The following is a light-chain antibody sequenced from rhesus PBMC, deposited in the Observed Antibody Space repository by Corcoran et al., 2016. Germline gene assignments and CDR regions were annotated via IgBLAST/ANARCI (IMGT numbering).Light chain of an antibody. CDR3: YQHSSGYS. Sequence: IVMTQSPATLSLSPGERATLSCRASQSGSSNLAWYQQQPGQAPRIRIFGASSRATGIPERFSGSGSGTDLPLTISSLEPEDVGVYHCYQHSSGYSFGQGTKVEIK. J-gene: IGKJ2*01. CDR2: GAS. V-gene: IGKV3-10*01. CDR1: QSGSSN.